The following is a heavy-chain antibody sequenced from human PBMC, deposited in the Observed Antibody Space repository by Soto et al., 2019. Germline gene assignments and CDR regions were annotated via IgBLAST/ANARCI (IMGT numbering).Heavy chain of an antibody. CDR3: ASSYCSSTSCFLGDYYYYGMDV. V-gene: IGHV1-2*02. Sequence: QVQLVQSGAEVKKPGASVKVSCKASGYTFTGYYIHWVRQAPGQGLEWMGWINPNSGGTNYAQKFQGRVTMTRDTSISTAYMELSRLRSDDTAVYYVASSYCSSTSCFLGDYYYYGMDVWGQGTTVTVS. CDR2: INPNSGGT. D-gene: IGHD2-2*01. CDR1: GYTFTGYY. J-gene: IGHJ6*02.